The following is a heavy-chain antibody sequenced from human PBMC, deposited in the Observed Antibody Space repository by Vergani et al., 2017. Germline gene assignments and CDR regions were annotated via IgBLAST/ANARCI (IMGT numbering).Heavy chain of an antibody. D-gene: IGHD1-1*01. Sequence: EVPVVESGGGLVQPGGPLRLSCAASGFIFSDHYMDWVRQAPGKGLEWVGRIRNKANDYTTQYAASVKGRFTISRDDSKSYLYLQMNSLQTEDTALYYCVRVKGSNWNDHLYDIWGQGTLVTVSS. V-gene: IGHV3-72*01. J-gene: IGHJ3*02. CDR1: GFIFSDHY. CDR3: VRVKGSNWNDHLYDI. CDR2: IRNKANDYTT.